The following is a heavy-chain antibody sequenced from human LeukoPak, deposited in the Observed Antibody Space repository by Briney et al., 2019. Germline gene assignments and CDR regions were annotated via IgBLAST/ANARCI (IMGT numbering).Heavy chain of an antibody. CDR1: GGSISSSSYY. CDR2: IYYSGST. V-gene: IGHV4-39*07. D-gene: IGHD1-1*01. Sequence: RTSETLSLTCTVSGGSISSSSYYWGWLRQPPGKGLEWIGSIYYSGSTYYNPSLKSRVTISVDTSKNQFSLKLSSVTAADTAVYYCARLLWNGRDNWFDPWGQGTLVTVSS. J-gene: IGHJ5*02. CDR3: ARLLWNGRDNWFDP.